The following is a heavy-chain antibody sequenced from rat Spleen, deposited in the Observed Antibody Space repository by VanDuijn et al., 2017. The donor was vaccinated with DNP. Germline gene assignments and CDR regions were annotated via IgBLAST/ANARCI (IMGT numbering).Heavy chain of an antibody. J-gene: IGHJ3*01. Sequence: EVQLVESGGGPVQPGRSLKLSCVASGFTFSNYWMTWIRQAPGKGLEWVASITNTGDSTYYSDSVKGRFSISRDNAKSTLYRQMDSLRSEDTATYYCARSWGDDGYPPFAYWGQGTLVTVSS. D-gene: IGHD1-12*03. V-gene: IGHV5-31*01. CDR3: ARSWGDDGYPPFAY. CDR2: ITNTGDST. CDR1: GFTFSNYW.